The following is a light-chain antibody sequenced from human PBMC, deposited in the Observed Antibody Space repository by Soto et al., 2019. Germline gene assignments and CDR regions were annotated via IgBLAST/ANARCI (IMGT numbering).Light chain of an antibody. CDR2: AND. J-gene: IGLJ2*01. CDR3: ETWDSSLTSVV. V-gene: IGLV1-51*01. CDR1: SSNIGNNY. Sequence: QSVLTQPPSVSAAPGQTVTISCSGSSSNIGNNYVSWYQQVPGAAPKLLLYANDKRPSGIPDRFSGSKSDTSATLGITGLQTGDEADYYCETWDSSLTSVVFGGGTKLTVL.